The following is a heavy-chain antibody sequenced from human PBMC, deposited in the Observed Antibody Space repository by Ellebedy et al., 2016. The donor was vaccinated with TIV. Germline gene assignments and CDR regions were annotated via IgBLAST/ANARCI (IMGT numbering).Heavy chain of an antibody. CDR1: GWSFSGYY. D-gene: IGHD7-27*01. Sequence: MPSETLSLTCAAYGWSFSGYYWSWIRQPPGKGLEWIGSIYYSGSTHYNPSLKSRVTISIDTSKNQFSLRLNSVTAADTAVYYCAGLTGPRLSSHYYGMDVWGQGTAVTVSS. CDR2: IYYSGST. J-gene: IGHJ6*02. CDR3: AGLTGPRLSSHYYGMDV. V-gene: IGHV4-59*08.